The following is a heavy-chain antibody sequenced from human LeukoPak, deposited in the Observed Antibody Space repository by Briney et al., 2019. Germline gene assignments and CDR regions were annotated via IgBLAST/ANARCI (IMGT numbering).Heavy chain of an antibody. J-gene: IGHJ5*02. Sequence: ASVKVSRTASGYTLTGYYMHWVRQAPGQRLEWMGWINPNSGGTNYPQKFQGRVTMTRDTSISTAYMELSRLRSDDTAVYYCARGWRYCTNGVCWRWFDPWGQGTLVTVSS. CDR1: GYTLTGYY. CDR3: ARGWRYCTNGVCWRWFDP. V-gene: IGHV1-2*02. CDR2: INPNSGGT. D-gene: IGHD2-8*01.